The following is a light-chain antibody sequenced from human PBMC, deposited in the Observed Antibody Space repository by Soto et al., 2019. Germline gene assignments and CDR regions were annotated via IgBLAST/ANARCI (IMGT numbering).Light chain of an antibody. J-gene: IGKJ3*01. CDR3: QQSYSTPLIT. V-gene: IGKV1-39*01. CDR2: AAS. Sequence: DIQMTQSPSSLSASVGDRVTITCRASQSISSHLNWYQQKPGKAPKLLIYAASTLQSGVLSRFSGSGSGTDFTLTISSLQPEDFATYYCQQSYSTPLITFGPGTKVDIK. CDR1: QSISSH.